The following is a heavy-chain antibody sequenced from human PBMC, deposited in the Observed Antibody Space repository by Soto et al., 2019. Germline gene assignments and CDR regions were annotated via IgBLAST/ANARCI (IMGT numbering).Heavy chain of an antibody. Sequence: QVQLQQWGAGLLKPSETLSLTCAVYGGSFSGYYWSWIRQPPGKGLEWIGEINHSGSTNYNPSLKSRVTISVDTSKNQFSLKLSSVTAADTAVYYCAREGRYYGSGSYYNYYYYYGMDVWGQGTTVTVSS. CDR1: GGSFSGYY. CDR2: INHSGST. J-gene: IGHJ6*02. D-gene: IGHD3-10*01. CDR3: AREGRYYGSGSYYNYYYYYGMDV. V-gene: IGHV4-34*01.